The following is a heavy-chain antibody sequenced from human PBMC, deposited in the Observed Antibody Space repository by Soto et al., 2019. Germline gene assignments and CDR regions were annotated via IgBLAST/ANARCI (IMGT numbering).Heavy chain of an antibody. Sequence: SETLSLTCAVSGYSISSGYYWGWLRQPPGKGLEWIGSIYHSGSTYYNPSLKSRVTISVDTSKNQFSLKLSSVTAADTAVYYCASLVEKSGYYYYGMDVWGQGTTVTVSS. J-gene: IGHJ6*02. CDR1: GYSISSGYY. D-gene: IGHD3-22*01. V-gene: IGHV4-38-2*01. CDR2: IYHSGST. CDR3: ASLVEKSGYYYYGMDV.